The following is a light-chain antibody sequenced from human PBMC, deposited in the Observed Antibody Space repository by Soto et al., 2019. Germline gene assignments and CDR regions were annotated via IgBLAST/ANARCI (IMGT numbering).Light chain of an antibody. V-gene: IGKV1-8*01. Sequence: AIRMTQSPSSLSASTGDRVTITCRASQGISSYLAWYQQKPGKAPKLLIYAASTLQSGVPSRFSGSGSGTDFTLTISSLQPEDFATYYCQHSYTTPPWTFGQGTKVEIK. J-gene: IGKJ1*01. CDR3: QHSYTTPPWT. CDR1: QGISSY. CDR2: AAS.